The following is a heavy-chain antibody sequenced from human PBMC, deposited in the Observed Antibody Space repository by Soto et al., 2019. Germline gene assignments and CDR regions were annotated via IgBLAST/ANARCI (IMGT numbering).Heavy chain of an antibody. CDR3: TTYSCSTMTVDRFAY. V-gene: IGHV3-15*07. CDR2: IKSKTDGGTT. Sequence: GGSLRLSCAASGLTFSNAWLNWFRQLPEKGLEWVGRIKSKTDGGTTDFAAPVKGRFAISRDDSKNILYLQMNSLKIEDTAVYYCTTYSCSTMTVDRFAYCGHGTLVTVSS. J-gene: IGHJ4*01. CDR1: GLTFSNAW. D-gene: IGHD3-22*01.